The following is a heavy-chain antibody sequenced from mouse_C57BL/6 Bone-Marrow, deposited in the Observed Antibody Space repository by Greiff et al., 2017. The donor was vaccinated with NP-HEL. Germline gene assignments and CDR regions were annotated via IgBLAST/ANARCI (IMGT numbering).Heavy chain of an antibody. Sequence: EVQGVESGGDLVKPGGSLKLSCAASGFTFSSYGMSWVRQTPDKRLEWVATISSGGSYTYYPDSVKGRFTISRDNAKNTLYLQRSSLKSEDTAMYYCARPGYYSNWFAYWGQGTLVTVSA. CDR3: ARPGYYSNWFAY. V-gene: IGHV5-6*01. J-gene: IGHJ3*01. CDR1: GFTFSSYG. CDR2: ISSGGSYT. D-gene: IGHD1-1*01.